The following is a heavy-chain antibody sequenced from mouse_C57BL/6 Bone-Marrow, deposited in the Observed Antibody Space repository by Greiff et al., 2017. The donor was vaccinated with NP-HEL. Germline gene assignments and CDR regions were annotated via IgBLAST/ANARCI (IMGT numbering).Heavy chain of an antibody. J-gene: IGHJ4*01. Sequence: EVKLVESGGGLVKPGGSLKLSCAASGFTFSSYAMSWVRQTPEKRLEWVATISDGGSYTYYPDNVKGRFTISRDNAKNNLYLQMSHLKSEDTAMYYCANYYVSSSYYYAMDYWGQGTSVTVSS. CDR2: ISDGGSYT. CDR1: GFTFSSYA. D-gene: IGHD1-1*01. V-gene: IGHV5-4*03. CDR3: ANYYVSSSYYYAMDY.